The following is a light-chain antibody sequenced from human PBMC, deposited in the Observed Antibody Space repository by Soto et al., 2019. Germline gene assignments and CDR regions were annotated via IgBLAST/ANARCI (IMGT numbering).Light chain of an antibody. Sequence: AIQMTQSPSSLSASVGDRVTITCRASQDIRGALAWYQQKPGKAPKLLIYDVSTLESGVPSRFSGSGSGTAFTLAISSLQPEDFGTYYCQQFNSYPFTFGHGTRLEIK. V-gene: IGKV1-13*02. CDR2: DVS. CDR3: QQFNSYPFT. J-gene: IGKJ5*01. CDR1: QDIRGA.